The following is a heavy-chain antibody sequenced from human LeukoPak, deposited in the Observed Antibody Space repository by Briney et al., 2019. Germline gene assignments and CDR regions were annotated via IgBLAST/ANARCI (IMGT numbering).Heavy chain of an antibody. CDR1: GGTFSSYA. J-gene: IGHJ5*02. Sequence: SVKVSCKASGGTFSSYAISWVRQAPGQGLEWMGGIIPIFGTANYAQKFQGRVTITADKSTSTAYMELSRLRSDDTAVYYCARDRFVLRFLRGFDPWGQGTLVTVSS. CDR3: ARDRFVLRFLRGFDP. CDR2: IIPIFGTA. V-gene: IGHV1-69*06. D-gene: IGHD3-3*01.